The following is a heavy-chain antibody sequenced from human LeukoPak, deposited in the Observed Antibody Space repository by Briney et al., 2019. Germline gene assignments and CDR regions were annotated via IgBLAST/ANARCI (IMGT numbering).Heavy chain of an antibody. V-gene: IGHV1-18*04. CDR3: ARVRDGYFMVEDY. J-gene: IGHJ4*02. CDR2: ISAYNGNT. CDR1: GYTFTGYY. Sequence: ASVKVSCKASGYTFTGYYMHWVRQAPGQGLEWMGWISAYNGNTNYAQKLQGRVTMTTDTSTSTAYMELRSLRSDDTAVYYCARVRDGYFMVEDYWGQGTLVTVSS. D-gene: IGHD5-24*01.